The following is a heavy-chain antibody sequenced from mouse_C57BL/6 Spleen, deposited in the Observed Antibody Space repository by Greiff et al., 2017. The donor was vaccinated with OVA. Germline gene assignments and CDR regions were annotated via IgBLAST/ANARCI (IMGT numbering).Heavy chain of an antibody. J-gene: IGHJ3*01. CDR2: IDPETGGT. CDR3: TLAARVTSGAY. CDR1: GYTFTDYE. V-gene: IGHV1-15*01. Sequence: QVQLKESGAELVRPGASVTLSCKASGYTFTDYEMHWVKQTPVHGLEWIGAIDPETGGTAYNQKFKGKAILSADKSSSTAYMELRSLTSEDSAVYYCTLAARVTSGAYWGQGTLVTVSA. D-gene: IGHD2-2*01.